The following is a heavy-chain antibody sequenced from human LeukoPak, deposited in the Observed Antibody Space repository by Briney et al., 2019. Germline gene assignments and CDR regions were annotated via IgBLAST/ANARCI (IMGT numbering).Heavy chain of an antibody. CDR3: VRDAAYSAFNM. V-gene: IGHV3-48*02. J-gene: IGHJ3*02. CDR2: ITTTSTSK. D-gene: IGHD4-11*01. CDR1: GFIFSDYN. Sequence: GGSLRLSCAASGFIFSDYNMNWVRQAPGKGLQWVSSITTTSTSKYYADSVKGRFTISRDNAKNSLYLQMDSLRDEDTAVYYCVRDAAYSAFNMWGQGTMVTVSS.